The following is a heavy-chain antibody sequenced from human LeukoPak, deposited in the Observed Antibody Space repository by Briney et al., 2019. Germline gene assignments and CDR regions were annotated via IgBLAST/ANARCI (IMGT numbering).Heavy chain of an antibody. J-gene: IGHJ4*02. Sequence: GGSLRLSCAASGVTFNSYDLNWVRQAPGKGLEWVSYISSSRSTIYYADSVKGRFTISRDNAKNSLYLQMNSLRDDDTAVYYCAREGTSSGSYDYWGQGTLVTVSS. D-gene: IGHD3-10*01. V-gene: IGHV3-48*02. CDR3: AREGTSSGSYDY. CDR2: ISSSRSTI. CDR1: GVTFNSYD.